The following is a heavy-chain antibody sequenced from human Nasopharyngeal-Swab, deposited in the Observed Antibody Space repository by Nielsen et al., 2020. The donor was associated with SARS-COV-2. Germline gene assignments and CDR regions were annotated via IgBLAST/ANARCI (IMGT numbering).Heavy chain of an antibody. J-gene: IGHJ6*02. CDR3: ARESVDGPYYYYGMDV. CDR2: INPNSGGT. CDR1: GYTFTGYY. V-gene: IGHV1-2*06. Sequence: ASVKVSCNASGYTFTGYYMHWVRQAPGQGLEWMGRINPNSGGTNYAQKFQGRVTMTRDTSISTAYMELSRLRSDDTAVYYCARESVDGPYYYYGMDVWGQGTTVTVSS.